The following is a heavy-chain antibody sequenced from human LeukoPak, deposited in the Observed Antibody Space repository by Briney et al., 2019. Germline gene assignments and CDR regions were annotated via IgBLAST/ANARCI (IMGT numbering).Heavy chain of an antibody. Sequence: PGGSLRLSCVASGFTFSSYAMSRVRQAPGKGLEWVANIKQDGSEKYYVDSVKGRFTISRDNAKNSLYLQMNSLRAEDTAVYYCARSGVRYCSGGSCYSIWGQGTLVTVSS. V-gene: IGHV3-7*01. J-gene: IGHJ4*02. CDR3: ARSGVRYCSGGSCYSI. D-gene: IGHD2-15*01. CDR2: IKQDGSEK. CDR1: GFTFSSYA.